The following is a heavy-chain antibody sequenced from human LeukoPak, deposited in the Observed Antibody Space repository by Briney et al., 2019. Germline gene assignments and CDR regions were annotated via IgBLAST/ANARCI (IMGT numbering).Heavy chain of an antibody. CDR1: GFTFSSYG. D-gene: IGHD3-10*01. Sequence: GRSLRLSCAASGFTFSSYGMHWVRQAPGKGPEWVAVISYDGSNKYYADSVKGRFTISRDNSKNTLYLQMNSLRAEDTAVYYCAKDDKASLWPSFYYYYYGMDVWGQGTTVTVSS. V-gene: IGHV3-30*18. CDR2: ISYDGSNK. CDR3: AKDDKASLWPSFYYYYYGMDV. J-gene: IGHJ6*02.